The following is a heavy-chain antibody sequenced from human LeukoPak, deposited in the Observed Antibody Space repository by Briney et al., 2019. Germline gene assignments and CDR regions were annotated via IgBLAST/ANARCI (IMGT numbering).Heavy chain of an antibody. CDR3: ARGRRQLTVYAKDYYYGMDV. J-gene: IGHJ6*02. Sequence: GGSLRLSCAASGFTFSSYAMSWVRQAPGKGLEWVSAISGSGGSTYYADSVKGRFTISRDNAKNSLYLQMNSLRAEDTAVYYCARGRRQLTVYAKDYYYGMDVWGQGTTVTVSS. V-gene: IGHV3-23*01. D-gene: IGHD2-8*01. CDR1: GFTFSSYA. CDR2: ISGSGGST.